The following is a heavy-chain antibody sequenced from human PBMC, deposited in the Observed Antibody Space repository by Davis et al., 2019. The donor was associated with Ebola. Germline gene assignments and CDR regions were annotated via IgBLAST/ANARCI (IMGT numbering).Heavy chain of an antibody. CDR2: IYYSGTT. V-gene: IGHV4-31*03. CDR1: GGPISSGGYY. J-gene: IGHJ4*02. D-gene: IGHD4-17*01. Sequence: MPSETLSLTCTVSGGPISSGGYYWSWIRQHPGKGLEWIGYIYYSGTTYYNPSLKSRVTISVDTSKNQFSLKLSSVTAADTAVYYCARGDYGDYSFDYWGQGTLVTVSS. CDR3: ARGDYGDYSFDY.